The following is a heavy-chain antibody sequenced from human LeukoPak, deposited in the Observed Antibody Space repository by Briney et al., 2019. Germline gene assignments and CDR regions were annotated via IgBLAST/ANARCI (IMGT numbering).Heavy chain of an antibody. CDR1: GFTFSSYW. CDR3: ARDVSSGTGGCFDY. V-gene: IGHV3-7*04. D-gene: IGHD1-14*01. Sequence: GGTLRLSCAASGFTFSSYWMSWVRQAPGTGLEWVANIKQDGSEKYYVDSVKGRFTISRDNAKNSLYLQMNSLRAEDTAVYYCARDVSSGTGGCFDYWGQGTLVTVSS. J-gene: IGHJ4*02. CDR2: IKQDGSEK.